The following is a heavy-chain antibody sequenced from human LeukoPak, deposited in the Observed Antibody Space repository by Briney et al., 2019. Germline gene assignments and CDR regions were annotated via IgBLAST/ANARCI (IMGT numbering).Heavy chain of an antibody. CDR1: GGSISSYY. V-gene: IGHV4-59*01. CDR3: ARTYYDFWSGYYVGYYYYYMDV. Sequence: SETLSLTCTVSGGSISSYYWSWIRQPPGKGLEWIGYIYYSGSTNYNPSLKSRVTISVDTSKNQFSLKLSSVTAADTAVYYCARTYYDFWSGYYVGYYYYYMDVWGKGTTVTVSS. CDR2: IYYSGST. J-gene: IGHJ6*03. D-gene: IGHD3-3*01.